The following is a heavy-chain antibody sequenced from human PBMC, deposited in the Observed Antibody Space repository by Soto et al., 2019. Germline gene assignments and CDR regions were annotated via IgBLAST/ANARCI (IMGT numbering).Heavy chain of an antibody. D-gene: IGHD6-13*01. V-gene: IGHV2-5*02. Sequence: QITLKESGPTLVKPTQTLTLTCTFSGFSLSTSGVGVGWIRQPPGKALEWLALIYWDDDKRYSPSLKSRLTITKDTXXNXVXXTMTNMDPVDTATYYCAHSVGSSWPIYYYYYGMDVWGQGTTVTVSS. CDR1: GFSLSTSGVG. CDR3: AHSVGSSWPIYYYYYGMDV. CDR2: IYWDDDK. J-gene: IGHJ6*02.